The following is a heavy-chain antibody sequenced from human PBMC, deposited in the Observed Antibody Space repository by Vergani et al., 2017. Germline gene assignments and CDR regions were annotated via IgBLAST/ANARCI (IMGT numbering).Heavy chain of an antibody. D-gene: IGHD1-1*01. V-gene: IGHV3-9*01. CDR3: AKDGMSLTSGPANMYLDF. J-gene: IGHJ4*02. CDR1: GFTFADYA. Sequence: EVQLVESGGGLEQPGGSLRLSCAASGFTFADYAIHWVRQAPGKGLEWIAGITWSKVAIGYAESVKGRFTISRDNDKSSLYLQMNNLRPDDTALYYCAKDGMSLTSGPANMYLDFWGQGALVTVSS. CDR2: ITWSKVAI.